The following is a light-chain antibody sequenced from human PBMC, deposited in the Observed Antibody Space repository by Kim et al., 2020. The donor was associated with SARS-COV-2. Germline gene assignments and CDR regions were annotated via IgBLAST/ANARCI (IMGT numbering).Light chain of an antibody. CDR3: NSRDSSGNHVL. CDR2: VDK. V-gene: IGLV3-19*01. Sequence: SGQTLPTTVQGDRLRGYYASWFQQKSGQAPILVIYVDKNRPSGIPDRFSGSGSGNTASLTITGAQAEDEADYYCNSRDSSGNHVLFGGGTQLTVL. J-gene: IGLJ3*02. CDR1: RLRGYY.